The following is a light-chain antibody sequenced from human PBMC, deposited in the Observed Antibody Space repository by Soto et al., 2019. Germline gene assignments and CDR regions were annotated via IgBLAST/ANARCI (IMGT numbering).Light chain of an antibody. Sequence: LTQSPGTLSLSPGERATLSCRASQTVRNNYLAWYQQKPGQAPRLLIYDASSRATGIPDRFSGGGSGTDFTLTIRRLEPEDFAVYYCQQYGSSPLTFGRGAKVDI. CDR2: DAS. CDR3: QQYGSSPLT. CDR1: QTVRNNY. J-gene: IGKJ4*01. V-gene: IGKV3-20*01.